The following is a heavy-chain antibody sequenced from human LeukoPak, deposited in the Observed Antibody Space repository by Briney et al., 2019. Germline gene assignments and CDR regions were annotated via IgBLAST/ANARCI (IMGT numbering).Heavy chain of an antibody. J-gene: IGHJ4*02. CDR2: IRSKANSYAT. V-gene: IGHV3-73*01. CDR1: GFTFSGSA. CDR3: TSRLGYGSGNKMAY. Sequence: GGSLRLSCAASGFTFSGSAMHWVRQASGKGLEWVGRIRSKANSYATAYAASVKGRFTISRDDSKNTAYLQMNSLKAEDTAVYYCTSRLGYGSGNKMAYWGQGTLVTVSS. D-gene: IGHD3-10*01.